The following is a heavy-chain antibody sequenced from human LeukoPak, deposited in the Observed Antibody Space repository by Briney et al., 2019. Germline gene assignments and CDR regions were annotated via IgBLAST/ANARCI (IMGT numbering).Heavy chain of an antibody. J-gene: IGHJ6*03. D-gene: IGHD2/OR15-2a*01. V-gene: IGHV3-64*01. CDR2: ISSNGGST. CDR1: GFTFSSYA. Sequence: GGSLRLSCAASGFTFSSYAMHWVRQAPGKGLEYVSAISSNGGSTYYANSVKGRFTISRDNSKNTLYLQMGSLRAEDMAVYYCARATHAINRYYYYYMDVWGKGTTVTVSS. CDR3: ARATHAINRYYYYYMDV.